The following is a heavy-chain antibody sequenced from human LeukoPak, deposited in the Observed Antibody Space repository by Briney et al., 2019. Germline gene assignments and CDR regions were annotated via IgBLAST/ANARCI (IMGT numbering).Heavy chain of an antibody. CDR3: AKGPLVYSGGNVYFFDY. Sequence: GGTLRLSCAASGFTFSRYAMSWVRPAPGKGLEWVSGLNASGNSTYHEGYVRGRLTTSRDISKDTLYLQMNSLRAEDTAVYYCAKGPLVYSGGNVYFFDYWGQGTLV. V-gene: IGHV3-23*01. CDR2: LNASGNST. CDR1: GFTFSRYA. J-gene: IGHJ4*02. D-gene: IGHD2-21*01.